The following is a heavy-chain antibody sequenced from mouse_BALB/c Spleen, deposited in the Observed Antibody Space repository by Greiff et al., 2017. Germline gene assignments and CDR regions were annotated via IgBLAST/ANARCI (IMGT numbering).Heavy chain of an antibody. Sequence: VQLQQSGPDLVRPGVSVKISCKGSGYTFTDYAMHWVKQSHAKSLEWIGVISTYYGNTNYNQKFKGKATMTVDKSSSTAYMELARLTSEDAAIYYCAREEDGNYSFDYWGQGTTLTVSS. CDR1: GYTFTDYA. CDR3: AREEDGNYSFDY. V-gene: IGHV1S137*01. CDR2: ISTYYGNT. D-gene: IGHD2-1*01. J-gene: IGHJ2*01.